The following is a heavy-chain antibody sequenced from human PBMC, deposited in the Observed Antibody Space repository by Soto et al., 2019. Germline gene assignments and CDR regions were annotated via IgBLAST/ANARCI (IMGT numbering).Heavy chain of an antibody. CDR3: AKDRRYYDFWSGYQYYYYYGMDV. CDR2: ISYDGSNK. V-gene: IGHV3-30*18. J-gene: IGHJ6*02. Sequence: GGSLRLSCASSGFTFSSYGMHLVRQAPGKGLEWVAVISYDGSNKYYADSVKGRFTISRDNSKNTLYLQMNSLRAEDTAVYYCAKDRRYYDFWSGYQYYYYYGMDVWGQGTTVTVSS. D-gene: IGHD3-3*01. CDR1: GFTFSSYG.